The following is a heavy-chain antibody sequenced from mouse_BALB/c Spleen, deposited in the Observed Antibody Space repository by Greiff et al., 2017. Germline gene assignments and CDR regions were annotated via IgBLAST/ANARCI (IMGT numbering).Heavy chain of an antibody. CDR3: ARGGTMITTAYYAMDY. CDR1: GFNIKDTY. J-gene: IGHJ4*01. V-gene: IGHV14-3*02. Sequence: VQLQQSGAELVKPGASVKLSCTASGFNIKDTYMHWVKQRPEQGLEWIGRIDPANGNTKYDPKFQGKATITADTSSNTAYLQLSSLTSEDTAVYYCARGGTMITTAYYAMDYWGQGTSVTVSS. D-gene: IGHD2-4*01. CDR2: IDPANGNT.